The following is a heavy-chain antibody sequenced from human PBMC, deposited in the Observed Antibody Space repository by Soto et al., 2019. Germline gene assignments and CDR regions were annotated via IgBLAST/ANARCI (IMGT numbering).Heavy chain of an antibody. CDR2: VYYSGST. D-gene: IGHD2-15*01. J-gene: IGHJ5*02. CDR1: GGSVSSGSYY. Sequence: QVQLQESGPGLVKPSETLSLTCTVSGGSVSSGSYYWSWIRQPPGKGLERIRYVYYSGSTNYNPSLKSRVTISVDTSKNQFSLQLSSVTAADTAVYYCARGANCSGGSCYLYWFDPRGQGTLVTVSS. CDR3: ARGANCSGGSCYLYWFDP. V-gene: IGHV4-61*01.